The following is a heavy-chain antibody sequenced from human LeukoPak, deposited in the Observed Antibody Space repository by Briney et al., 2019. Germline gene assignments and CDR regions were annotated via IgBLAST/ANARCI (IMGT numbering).Heavy chain of an antibody. CDR2: IYYSGST. D-gene: IGHD6-13*01. V-gene: IGHV4-39*07. CDR1: GGSISSSSYY. CDR3: ARDLRAAAGAWFDP. Sequence: SETLSLTCTVSGGSISSSSYYWGWIRQPPGKGLEWIGSIYYSGSTYYNPSLKSRVTISVDMSKNQFSLKLSSVTAADTAVYYCARDLRAAAGAWFDPWGQGTLVTVSS. J-gene: IGHJ5*02.